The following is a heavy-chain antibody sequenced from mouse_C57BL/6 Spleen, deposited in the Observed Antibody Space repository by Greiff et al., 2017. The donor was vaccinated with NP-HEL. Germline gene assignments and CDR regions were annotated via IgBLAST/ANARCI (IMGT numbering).Heavy chain of an antibody. V-gene: IGHV1-55*01. CDR3: ARPSSGAMDY. Sequence: VKLMESGAELVKPGASVKMSCKASGYTFTSYWITWVKQRPGQGLEWIGDIYPGSGSTNYNEKFKSKATLTVDTSSSTAYMQLSSLTSEDSAVYYCARPSSGAMDYWGQGTSVTVSS. CDR2: IYPGSGST. J-gene: IGHJ4*01. CDR1: GYTFTSYW. D-gene: IGHD6-1*01.